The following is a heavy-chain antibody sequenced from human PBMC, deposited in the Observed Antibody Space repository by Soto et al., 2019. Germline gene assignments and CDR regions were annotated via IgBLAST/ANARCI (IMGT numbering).Heavy chain of an antibody. CDR3: ARGREYDYVWGSDRSHTRAQAYGMDV. V-gene: IGHV4-34*01. Sequence: PSETLSLTRAVYGGSFSGYYWSWLRQPPWKGLEWIGESNHSGSTNYNPSLKSRVTISVDTSKNQFSLKLSSVTAADTAVYYCARGREYDYVWGSDRSHTRAQAYGMDVWGQGPTVTVSS. D-gene: IGHD3-16*02. CDR1: GGSFSGYY. J-gene: IGHJ6*02. CDR2: SNHSGST.